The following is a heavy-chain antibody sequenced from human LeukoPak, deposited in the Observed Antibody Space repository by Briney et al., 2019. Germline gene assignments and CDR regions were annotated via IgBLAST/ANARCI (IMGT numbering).Heavy chain of an antibody. CDR1: GGSISSYY. Sequence: SETLSLTCTVSGGSISSYYWSWIRQPPGKGLEWIGYIYYSGSTNYNPPLKSRVTISVATSKNQFSLKLSSVTAADTAVYYCASLGQEYSLDYWGQGTLVTVSS. CDR2: IYYSGST. J-gene: IGHJ4*02. CDR3: ASLGQEYSLDY. V-gene: IGHV4-59*08. D-gene: IGHD5-18*01.